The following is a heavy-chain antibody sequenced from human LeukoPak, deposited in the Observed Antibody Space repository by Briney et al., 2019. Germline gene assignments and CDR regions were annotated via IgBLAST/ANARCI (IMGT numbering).Heavy chain of an antibody. CDR1: GFTFSSYW. D-gene: IGHD3-16*01. CDR3: ASSLGPDY. CDR2: INPDGSST. V-gene: IGHV3-74*01. Sequence: GGSLRLSCAASGFTFSSYWMHWVCQAPGKGLVWVSHINPDGSSTTYADSVKGRFTISRDNAKNTLYLQMNSLRAEDTAVYYCASSLGPDYWGLGTLVSVSS. J-gene: IGHJ4*02.